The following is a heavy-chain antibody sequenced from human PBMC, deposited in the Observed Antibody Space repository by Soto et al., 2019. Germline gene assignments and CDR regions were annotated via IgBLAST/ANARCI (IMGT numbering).Heavy chain of an antibody. D-gene: IGHD2-21*02. Sequence: VQLQESGPGLVKPSETLSLTCTVSGGSISSYYWSWIRQPAGKGLEWIGRIYTSGSTNYNPSLKSRVTMSVDTSKNQFSLKLSSVTAADTAVYYCARVAPVVTQCWFDPWGQGTLVTVSS. CDR2: IYTSGST. CDR1: GGSISSYY. J-gene: IGHJ5*02. V-gene: IGHV4-4*07. CDR3: ARVAPVVTQCWFDP.